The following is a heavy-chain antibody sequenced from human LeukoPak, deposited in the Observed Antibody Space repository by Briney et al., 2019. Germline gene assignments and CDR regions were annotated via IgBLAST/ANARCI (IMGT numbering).Heavy chain of an antibody. CDR1: GFTFSSYA. J-gene: IGHJ4*02. D-gene: IGHD2-15*01. CDR2: ISYDGSNK. V-gene: IGHV3-30*04. Sequence: GRSLRLSCAASGFTFSSYAMHWVRQAPGKGLEWVAVISYDGSNKYYADSVKGRFTISRDNSKNTLYLQMNSLRAEDTAVYYCARDSLPYCSGGSCYPSQNDYWGQGTLVTISS. CDR3: ARDSLPYCSGGSCYPSQNDY.